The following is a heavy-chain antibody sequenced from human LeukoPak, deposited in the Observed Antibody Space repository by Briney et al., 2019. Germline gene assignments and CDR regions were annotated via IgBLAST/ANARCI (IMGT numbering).Heavy chain of an antibody. Sequence: PSETLSLTCTVSGGPISSYYWSWIRQPPGKGLEWIGYIYYSGSTNYNPSLKSRVTISVDTSKNQFSLKLSSVTAADTAVYYCARDQGSSWYYFDYWGQGTLVTVSS. CDR1: GGPISSYY. J-gene: IGHJ4*02. CDR2: IYYSGST. V-gene: IGHV4-59*01. D-gene: IGHD6-13*01. CDR3: ARDQGSSWYYFDY.